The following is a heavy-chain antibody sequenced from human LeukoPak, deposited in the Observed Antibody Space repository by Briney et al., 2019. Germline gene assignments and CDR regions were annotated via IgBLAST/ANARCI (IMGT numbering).Heavy chain of an antibody. D-gene: IGHD3-22*01. V-gene: IGHV3-30*02. CDR3: AKDGSYFDISGYYND. Sequence: GESLRLSCVASGFIFTSYGMHWVRQAPGKGLEWVAFIRYDAINEYYADSVKGRFTISRDNSKNTLYLQMNSLRAEDTAIYYCAKDGSYFDISGYYNDWGQGTLVTVSS. J-gene: IGHJ4*02. CDR2: IRYDAINE. CDR1: GFIFTSYG.